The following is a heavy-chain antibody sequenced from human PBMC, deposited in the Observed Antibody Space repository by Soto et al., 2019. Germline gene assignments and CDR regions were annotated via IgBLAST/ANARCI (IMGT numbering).Heavy chain of an antibody. CDR1: GGSVSSGNYY. J-gene: IGHJ4*02. CDR2: FYYTGSI. V-gene: IGHV4-61*01. D-gene: IGHD3-22*01. Sequence: SETLSLTCTVSGGSVSSGNYYWSWIRQPPGKGLEWIGYFYYTGSINYNPSLKSRVTIFIDASKNQFSLRLSSVTAADTAVYYCARSMFYSDGINYSPFEYWGQGTLVTVSS. CDR3: ARSMFYSDGINYSPFEY.